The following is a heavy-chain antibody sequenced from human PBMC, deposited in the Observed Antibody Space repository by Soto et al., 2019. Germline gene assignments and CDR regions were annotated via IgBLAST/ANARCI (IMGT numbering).Heavy chain of an antibody. CDR3: ARLIATGAFDI. CDR2: IGTAGDT. V-gene: IGHV3-13*01. CDR1: GFTFSSYD. Sequence: LRLTCAASGFTFSSYDMHWVRQATRKGLGWVSGIGTAGDTYYPGSVKGRFTISRENAKNSLYLQMNSLRAGDTAVYYCARLIATGAFDIWGQGTMVTVSS. D-gene: IGHD6-25*01. J-gene: IGHJ3*02.